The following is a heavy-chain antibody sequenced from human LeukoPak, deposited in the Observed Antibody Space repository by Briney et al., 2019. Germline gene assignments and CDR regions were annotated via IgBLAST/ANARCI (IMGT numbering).Heavy chain of an antibody. CDR2: INARGDT. CDR1: GWSFNDYY. Sequence: SETLSLTCAVYGWSFNDYYWHCIRQPPGKGLEWIGEINARGDTNYNPSLKSRVTISVDTSKKQFSLRLTSMIAADTALYYCARGQVPAARGYNWFDPWGQGTLVTVSS. D-gene: IGHD2-2*01. V-gene: IGHV4-34*01. CDR3: ARGQVPAARGYNWFDP. J-gene: IGHJ5*02.